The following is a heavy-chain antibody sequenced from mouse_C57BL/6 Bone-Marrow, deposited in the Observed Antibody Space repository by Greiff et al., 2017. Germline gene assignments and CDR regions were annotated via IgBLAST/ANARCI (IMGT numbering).Heavy chain of an antibody. CDR1: GYTFTSYW. D-gene: IGHD2-4*01. J-gene: IGHJ1*03. V-gene: IGHV1-69*01. Sequence: QVQLQQPGAELVMPGASVKLSCKASGYTFTSYWMHWVKQRPGQGLEWIGEIDPSDSYTNYNQKFKGKSTLTVDKSSSTTYMQLSSLTSEDSAVYYSASSYYDYDEYFDVWGTGTTVTVSS. CDR2: IDPSDSYT. CDR3: ASSYYDYDEYFDV.